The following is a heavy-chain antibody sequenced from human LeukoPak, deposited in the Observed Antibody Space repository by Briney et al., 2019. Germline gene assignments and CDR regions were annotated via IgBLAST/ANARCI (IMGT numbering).Heavy chain of an antibody. CDR2: INPNSGGT. CDR3: ARGAVTLYYYYYYYMDV. D-gene: IGHD6-19*01. V-gene: IGHV1-2*02. CDR1: GYTFTGYY. Sequence: ASVKVSCKASGYTFTGYYMHWVRQAPGQGLEWMGWINPNSGGTNYAQKFQGRVTMTRDTSISTAYMELSSLRSEDTAVYYCARGAVTLYYYYYYYMDVWGKGTTVTVSS. J-gene: IGHJ6*03.